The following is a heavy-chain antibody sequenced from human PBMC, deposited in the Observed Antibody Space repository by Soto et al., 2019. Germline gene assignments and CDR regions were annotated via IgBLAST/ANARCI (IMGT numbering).Heavy chain of an antibody. CDR1: GGSFSDHY. J-gene: IGHJ3*02. D-gene: IGHD3-22*01. CDR3: ARLHSGSDAFDI. V-gene: IGHV4-34*01. Sequence: QVQLQQWGAGLLKPSETLSLTCAVHGGSFSDHYWSWIRQSPGKGLEWIGEINHSGSTNYSPSLKSRVTMSVDTSKNQFSLKLTSVTAADTAVYYCARLHSGSDAFDIWGQGTMVTVSS. CDR2: INHSGST.